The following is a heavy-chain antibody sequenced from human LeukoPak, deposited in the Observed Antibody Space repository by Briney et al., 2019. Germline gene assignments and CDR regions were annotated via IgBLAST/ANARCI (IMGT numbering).Heavy chain of an antibody. CDR1: GFTFSSYW. Sequence: PGGSLRLSCAASGFTFSSYWMHWVRQAPGKGLVWVSRINSDGSSTSYADSVKGRFTISRDNAKNTLYLQMNSLRAEDTAVYYCARSGTIDAFDIWGQGTMVTVSS. V-gene: IGHV3-74*01. CDR2: INSDGSST. CDR3: ARSGTIDAFDI. D-gene: IGHD1-1*01. J-gene: IGHJ3*02.